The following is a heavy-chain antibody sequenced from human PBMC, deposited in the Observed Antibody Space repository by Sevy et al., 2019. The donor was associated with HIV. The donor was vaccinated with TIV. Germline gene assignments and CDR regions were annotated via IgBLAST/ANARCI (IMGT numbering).Heavy chain of an antibody. Sequence: GGSLRLSCAASGFTFSGSAMHWVRQASGKGLEWVGRIRGKANSYAKAYAASVKGRFTISRDDSKNTAYLQMNSLKTEDKAAYYCTRSLWPALYGMDVWGQGTTVTVSS. CDR2: IRGKANSYAK. CDR3: TRSLWPALYGMDV. D-gene: IGHD3-10*01. V-gene: IGHV3-73*01. CDR1: GFTFSGSA. J-gene: IGHJ6*02.